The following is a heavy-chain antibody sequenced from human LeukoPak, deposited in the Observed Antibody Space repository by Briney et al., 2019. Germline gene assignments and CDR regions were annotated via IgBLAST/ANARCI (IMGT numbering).Heavy chain of an antibody. CDR2: ISWNSGSI. Sequence: GGSQRLSCAASGFTFDDYAMHWVRQAPGKGLEWVSGISWNSGSIGYADSVKGRFTISRDNAKNSLYLQMNSLRAEDTALYYCAKGGPTLVVATTPFDYWGQGNLVTVSS. CDR1: GFTFDDYA. J-gene: IGHJ4*02. D-gene: IGHD5-12*01. CDR3: AKGGPTLVVATTPFDY. V-gene: IGHV3-9*01.